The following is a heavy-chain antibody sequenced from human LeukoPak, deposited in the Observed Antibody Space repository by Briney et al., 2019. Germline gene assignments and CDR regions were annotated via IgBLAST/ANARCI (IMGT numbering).Heavy chain of an antibody. CDR1: GGSISSYY. J-gene: IGHJ4*02. CDR3: ARHGSSWYYFDY. V-gene: IGHV4-59*08. D-gene: IGHD6-13*01. Sequence: SETLSLTCTVSGGSISSYYWSWIRQPPGKGLEWIGYIYYSGSTNYNPSLKSRVTISVDTSKNQFSLKLSSVTAADTAVYYCARHGSSWYYFDYWGQGTLVTVSS. CDR2: IYYSGST.